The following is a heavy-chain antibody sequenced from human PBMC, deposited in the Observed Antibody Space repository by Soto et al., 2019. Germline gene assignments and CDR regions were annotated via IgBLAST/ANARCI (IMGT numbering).Heavy chain of an antibody. CDR3: AREFWSGPFDY. D-gene: IGHD3-3*01. CDR1: GFTFSSYG. CDR2: IWYDGSNK. J-gene: IGHJ4*02. Sequence: QVQLVESGGGVVQPGRSLRLSCAASGFTFSSYGMHWVRQAPGKRLEWVAVIWYDGSNKYNADSVKGRFTISRDNSKNTLYLQMNSLRAEDTAVYYCAREFWSGPFDYWGQGTLVTVSS. V-gene: IGHV3-33*01.